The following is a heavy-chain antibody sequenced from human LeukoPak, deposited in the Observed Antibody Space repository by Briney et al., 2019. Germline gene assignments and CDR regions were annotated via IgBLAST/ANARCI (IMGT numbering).Heavy chain of an antibody. CDR2: ISSSSSYI. CDR1: GFTFSSYS. CDR3: ARDDSGYDRGPNWFDP. D-gene: IGHD5-12*01. Sequence: PGGSLRLSCAASGFTFSSYSMNWVRQAPGKGLEWVSSISSSSSYIYYADSVKGRFTISRDNAKNSLYLQMNGLRAEDTAVYYCARDDSGYDRGPNWFDPWGQGTLVTVSS. V-gene: IGHV3-21*01. J-gene: IGHJ5*02.